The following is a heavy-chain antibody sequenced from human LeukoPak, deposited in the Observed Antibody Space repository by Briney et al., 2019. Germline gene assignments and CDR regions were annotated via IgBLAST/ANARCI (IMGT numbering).Heavy chain of an antibody. D-gene: IGHD5-12*01. CDR2: ISHSGTT. J-gene: IGHJ4*02. V-gene: IGHV4-34*01. CDR3: ARGYDSLDY. CDR1: GGSFSGYY. Sequence: SETLSLTCAVYGGSFSGYYWSWIRQPPGKGLEWIGEISHSGTTSYNTSLKSRVSISVDPSKNQFSLRMFFVTVADTAVYYCARGYDSLDYWGQGTLVTVSS.